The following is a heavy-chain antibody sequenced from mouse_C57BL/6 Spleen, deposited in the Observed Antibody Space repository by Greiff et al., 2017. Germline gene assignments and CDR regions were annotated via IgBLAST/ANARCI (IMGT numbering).Heavy chain of an antibody. V-gene: IGHV5-17*01. Sequence: EVMLVESGGGLVKPGGSLKLSCAASGFTFSDYGMHWVRQAPEKGLEWVAYISSGSSTIYYADTVKGRFTISRDNAQNTLFLQMTSLRSEDTAMYYCARHYYDYDGNWYFDVWGTGTTVTVSS. CDR3: ARHYYDYDGNWYFDV. D-gene: IGHD2-4*01. CDR1: GFTFSDYG. J-gene: IGHJ1*03. CDR2: ISSGSSTI.